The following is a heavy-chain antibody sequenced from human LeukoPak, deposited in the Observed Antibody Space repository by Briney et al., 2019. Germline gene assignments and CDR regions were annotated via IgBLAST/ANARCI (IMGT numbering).Heavy chain of an antibody. Sequence: GGSLRLSCAASGFTFSNYAMHWVRQAPGKGLEWVAVTSYGENNKYYADSVKGRFTISRDNSKNMLYLQMNSLRAEDTALYYCARDAIAALGGEFDYWGQRTLVTVSS. CDR2: TSYGENNK. V-gene: IGHV3-30-3*01. J-gene: IGHJ4*02. CDR1: GFTFSNYA. D-gene: IGHD6-13*01. CDR3: ARDAIAALGGEFDY.